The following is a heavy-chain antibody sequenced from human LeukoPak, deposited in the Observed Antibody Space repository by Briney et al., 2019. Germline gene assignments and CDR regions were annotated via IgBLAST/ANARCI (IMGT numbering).Heavy chain of an antibody. D-gene: IGHD6-19*01. CDR2: IIPILGIA. CDR1: GGTFSSYA. CDR3: ARTSSGWYWNYFDY. J-gene: IGHJ4*02. V-gene: IGHV1-69*04. Sequence: SVKVSCKASGGTFSSYAISWVRQAPGQGLEWMGRIIPILGIANYAQKFQGRVTITADKSTSTAYMELSSLRSEDTAVYYCARTSSGWYWNYFDYWGQGTLVTVSS.